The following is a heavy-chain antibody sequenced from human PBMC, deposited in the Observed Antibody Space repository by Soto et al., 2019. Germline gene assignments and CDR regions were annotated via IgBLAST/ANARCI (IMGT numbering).Heavy chain of an antibody. D-gene: IGHD5-12*01. CDR2: IYSSGTT. CDR1: GGSIRSYY. V-gene: IGHV4-59*01. Sequence: QVQLLESGPGLVKPSETLSLTCSVSGGSIRSYYWSRIRQPPGKGLEWIGYIYSSGTTNYNPSLQRRVTISGDTSKERIYLNLRPVTAADTAVYYCPRSAATISGTLSWGEVLDIWGQGTKVTVSS. J-gene: IGHJ3*02. CDR3: PRSAATISGTLSWGEVLDI.